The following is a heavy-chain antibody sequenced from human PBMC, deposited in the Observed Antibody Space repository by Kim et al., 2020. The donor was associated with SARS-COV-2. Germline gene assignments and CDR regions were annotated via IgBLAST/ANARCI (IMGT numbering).Heavy chain of an antibody. Sequence: KYAQKCQGRVTITRDTSANIAYMELSSLRSEDTAIYYCARKFSNSGSYFDYWGQGTLVTVSS. J-gene: IGHJ4*02. D-gene: IGHD3-10*01. V-gene: IGHV1-3*01. CDR3: ARKFSNSGSYFDY.